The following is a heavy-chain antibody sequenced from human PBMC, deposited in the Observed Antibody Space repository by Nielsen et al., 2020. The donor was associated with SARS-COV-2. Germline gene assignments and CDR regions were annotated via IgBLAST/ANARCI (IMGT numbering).Heavy chain of an antibody. V-gene: IGHV3-30*04. D-gene: IGHD2-15*01. Sequence: GESLKISCAASGFTFSSYAMHWVRQAPGKGLERVAVISYDGSNKYYADSVKGRFTISRDNSKNTLYLQMNSLRAEDTAVYYCASGYCSGGSCYSRLLDYWGQGTLVTVSS. J-gene: IGHJ4*02. CDR3: ASGYCSGGSCYSRLLDY. CDR2: ISYDGSNK. CDR1: GFTFSSYA.